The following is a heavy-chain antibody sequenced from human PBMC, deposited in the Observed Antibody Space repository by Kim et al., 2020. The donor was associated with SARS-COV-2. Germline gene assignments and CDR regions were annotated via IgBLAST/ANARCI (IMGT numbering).Heavy chain of an antibody. CDR1: GGSISRYY. V-gene: IGHV4-59*08. D-gene: IGHD3-10*01. Sequence: SETLSLTCTVSGGSISRYYWSWIRQPPGKGLEWIGYIHYSGSTTCIPSFKSRVTMSVDTSKNRFSLRLSSVTAADTAVYYCAKYSGSASYFYYYGMDVWGQGTTVTVSS. CDR3: AKYSGSASYFYYYGMDV. CDR2: IHYSGST. J-gene: IGHJ6*02.